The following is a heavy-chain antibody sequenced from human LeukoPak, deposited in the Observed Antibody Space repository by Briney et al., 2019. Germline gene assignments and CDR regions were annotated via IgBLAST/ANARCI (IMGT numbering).Heavy chain of an antibody. J-gene: IGHJ4*02. Sequence: SETLSLTCTVSGYSISSGYYWGWIRQPPGKGLEWIGSIYHSGSTYYNPSLKSRVTISVDTSKNQFSLKLSSVTAADTAVYYCARGLTGTTSSSFDYWGQGTLVTASS. V-gene: IGHV4-38-2*02. D-gene: IGHD1-7*01. CDR3: ARGLTGTTSSSFDY. CDR1: GYSISSGYY. CDR2: IYHSGST.